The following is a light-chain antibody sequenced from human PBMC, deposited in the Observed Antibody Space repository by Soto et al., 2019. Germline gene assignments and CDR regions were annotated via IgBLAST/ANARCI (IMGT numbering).Light chain of an antibody. CDR3: QQYNNWPLYT. CDR1: QSVSSN. J-gene: IGKJ2*01. V-gene: IGKV3-15*01. Sequence: EIVMTQSPATLSVSPGERATLSCRASQSVSSNLAWYQQKPGQAPRLLIYGASTRATGIPARFSGSGYGTEFTLTISSLQSEDIAVYYCQQYNNWPLYTFGQGTKLEIK. CDR2: GAS.